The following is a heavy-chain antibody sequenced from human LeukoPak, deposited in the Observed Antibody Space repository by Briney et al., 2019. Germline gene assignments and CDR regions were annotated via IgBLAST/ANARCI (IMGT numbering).Heavy chain of an antibody. CDR3: ASNGDYAYYYYYMDV. CDR1: GGSISSYY. D-gene: IGHD4-17*01. CDR2: IYYSGST. V-gene: IGHV4-59*01. J-gene: IGHJ6*03. Sequence: SETLSLTCTVSGGSISSYYWSWIRQPPGKGLEWIGYIYYSGSTNYNPSLKSRVTISADTSKNQFSLKLSSVTAADTAVYYCASNGDYAYYYYYMDVWGKGTTVTVSS.